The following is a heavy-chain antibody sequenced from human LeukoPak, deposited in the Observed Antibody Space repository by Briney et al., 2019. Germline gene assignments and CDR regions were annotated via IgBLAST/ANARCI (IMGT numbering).Heavy chain of an antibody. J-gene: IGHJ3*02. D-gene: IGHD3-3*01. Sequence: NPGGSLRLSCAASGFILSGYWMSWVRRAPGKGLEWVANIKEDGNEKYYVDSVKGRFIISRDNAKNSAYLQINSLRVEDTAVYYCVAISYLAFDIWGQGTMVTVSS. V-gene: IGHV3-7*01. CDR2: IKEDGNEK. CDR3: VAISYLAFDI. CDR1: GFILSGYW.